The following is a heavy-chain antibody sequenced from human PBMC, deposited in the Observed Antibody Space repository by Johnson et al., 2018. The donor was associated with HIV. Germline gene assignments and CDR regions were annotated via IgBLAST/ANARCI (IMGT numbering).Heavy chain of an antibody. V-gene: IGHV3-23*04. D-gene: IGHD6-6*01. CDR3: ARVYSSSSAHAFDI. J-gene: IGHJ3*02. CDR2: ISGSGGST. Sequence: EVQLVESGGGVVQPGGSLRLSCAASGFTFSTYAMSWVRQAPGKGLEWVSAISGSGGSTYYADSVKRRLTIARDNSKNTLYLQMNSLRAEDTAVYYCARVYSSSSAHAFDIWGQGTMVTVSS. CDR1: GFTFSTYA.